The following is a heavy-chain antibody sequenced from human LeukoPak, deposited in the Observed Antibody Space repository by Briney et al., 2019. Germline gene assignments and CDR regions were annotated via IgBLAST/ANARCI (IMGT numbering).Heavy chain of an antibody. V-gene: IGHV4-39*07. CDR3: ARDGSPNQGDY. J-gene: IGHJ4*02. CDR2: IYYSGST. CDR1: GGSISSSSYY. Sequence: PSETLSLTCTVSGGSISSSSYYWGWIRQPPGKGLEWNGSIYYSGSTYYNPSLKSRVTISVDTSKNQFSLKLSSVTAADTAVYYCARDGSPNQGDYWGQGTLVTVSS.